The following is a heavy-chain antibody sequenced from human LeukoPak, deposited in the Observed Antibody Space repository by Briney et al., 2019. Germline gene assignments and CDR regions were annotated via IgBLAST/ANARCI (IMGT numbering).Heavy chain of an antibody. CDR1: GFTFSSYA. Sequence: GGSLRLSCAASGFTFSSYAMNWVRQAPGKGLEWVSIISSSDNTTYYADSVKGRFTISRDNSKNTLYLQMNSLRAEDTAVYYYAKDLPGGQYDFWSGHWDYWGQGTLVTVSS. CDR2: ISSSDNTT. V-gene: IGHV3-23*01. CDR3: AKDLPGGQYDFWSGHWDY. J-gene: IGHJ4*02. D-gene: IGHD3-3*01.